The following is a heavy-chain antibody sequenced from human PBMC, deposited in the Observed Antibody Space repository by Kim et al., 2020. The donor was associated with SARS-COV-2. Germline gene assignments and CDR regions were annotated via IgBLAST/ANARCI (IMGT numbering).Heavy chain of an antibody. J-gene: IGHJ4*02. CDR1: GFTVSTNY. D-gene: IGHD2-8*01. V-gene: IGHV3-53*01. CDR3: ANTNAHS. Sequence: GGSLRLSCAASGFTVSTNYMGWLRQAPGKGLEWVSVLYPGGDTFYADSLKGRFTISRDSSKNTVYLQMNSLRTDDTAVYYCANTNAHSWCQGTLVTVSS. CDR2: LYPGGDT.